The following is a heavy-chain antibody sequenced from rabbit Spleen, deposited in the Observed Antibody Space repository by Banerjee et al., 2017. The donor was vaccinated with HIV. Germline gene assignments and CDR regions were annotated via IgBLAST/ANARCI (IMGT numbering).Heavy chain of an antibody. CDR1: GFPFSNKA. D-gene: IGHD4-1*01. Sequence: QEQLEESGGGLVKPEGSLTLTCKASGFPFSNKAVMCWVRQAPGKGLEWIGAIYTGRGGTDYANWVNGRFTISSDNAQYTVDLQMNSLTAADTATYFCARYYIFYGMDLWGPGTLVTVS. CDR2: IYTGRGGT. J-gene: IGHJ6*01. V-gene: IGHV1S47*01. CDR3: ARYYIFYGMDL.